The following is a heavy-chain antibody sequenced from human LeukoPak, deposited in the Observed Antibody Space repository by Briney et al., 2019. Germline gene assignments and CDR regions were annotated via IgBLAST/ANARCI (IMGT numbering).Heavy chain of an antibody. Sequence: PSETLSLTCGVYGGSFSGYYWSWIRQPPGKGLEWIGEINHSGSTNYNPSLKSRVTISVDTSKNQFSLKLSSVTAADTAVYYCARVRAAAIPYYFDYWGQGTLVTVSS. V-gene: IGHV4-34*01. CDR2: INHSGST. D-gene: IGHD6-13*01. J-gene: IGHJ4*02. CDR1: GGSFSGYY. CDR3: ARVRAAAIPYYFDY.